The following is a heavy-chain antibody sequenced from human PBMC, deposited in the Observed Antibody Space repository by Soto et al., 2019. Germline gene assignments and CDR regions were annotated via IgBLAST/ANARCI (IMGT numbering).Heavy chain of an antibody. J-gene: IGHJ4*02. V-gene: IGHV3-30*03. CDR2: ISYDGSNK. CDR1: GFTFSSYG. CDR3: GTESPGTGWFVCNF. Sequence: GGSLRLSCAASGFTFSSYGMHWVRQAPGKGLEWVAVISYDGSNKYYADSVKGRFTISRDNSKNTLYLQMNSLRAEDTAAYYCGTESPGTGWFVCNFWGQGVLVTVSS. D-gene: IGHD6-19*01.